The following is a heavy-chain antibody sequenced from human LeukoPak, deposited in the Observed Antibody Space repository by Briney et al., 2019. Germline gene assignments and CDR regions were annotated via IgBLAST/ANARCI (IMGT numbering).Heavy chain of an antibody. D-gene: IGHD3-9*01. CDR1: GFRFSRYW. CDR2: INLGGSNK. V-gene: IGHV3-7*03. Sequence: GGSLRLSCVASGFRFSRYWMHWVRQAPGKGLEWVATINLGGSNKYYVDSVMGRFTISRDDARNSLHLQMNSLRDEDTAVYYCTGIDAAWGQGTLVTVSS. CDR3: TGIDAA. J-gene: IGHJ5*02.